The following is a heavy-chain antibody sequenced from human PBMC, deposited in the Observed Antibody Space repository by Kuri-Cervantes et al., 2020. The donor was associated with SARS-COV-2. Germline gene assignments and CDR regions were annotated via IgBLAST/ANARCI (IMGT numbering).Heavy chain of an antibody. Sequence: SETLSLTCAVYGGSFSGYYWSWIRQPPGKGLEWIGEINHSGSTNYNPSLKSRVTISVDTSKNQFSLKLSSVTAADTAVYYCARGRSQYYDFWSGKQWFDPWGQGTLVTVSS. CDR1: GGSFSGYY. V-gene: IGHV4-34*01. CDR2: INHSGST. CDR3: ARGRSQYYDFWSGKQWFDP. D-gene: IGHD3-3*01. J-gene: IGHJ5*02.